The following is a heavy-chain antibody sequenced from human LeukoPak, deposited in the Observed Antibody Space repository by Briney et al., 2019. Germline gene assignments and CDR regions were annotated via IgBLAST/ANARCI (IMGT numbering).Heavy chain of an antibody. D-gene: IGHD6-19*01. CDR2: IYHSGST. Sequence: SSETLSLTCAVSGGSISSSNWWSWVRQPPGKGLEWIGEIYHSGSTSYNPSLKSRVTISVDMSKNHFSLRLRSVTAADTAMYYCARGTLYRGWSYYLDFWGQGSQVTVSS. J-gene: IGHJ4*02. CDR3: ARGTLYRGWSYYLDF. CDR1: GGSISSSNW. V-gene: IGHV4-4*02.